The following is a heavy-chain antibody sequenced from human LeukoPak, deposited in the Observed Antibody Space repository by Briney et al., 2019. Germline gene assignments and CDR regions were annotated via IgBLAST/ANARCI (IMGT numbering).Heavy chain of an antibody. V-gene: IGHV4-39*07. D-gene: IGHD2-15*01. CDR2: IFYSGST. Sequence: SETLSLTCTVSGGSISTSNYYWGWIRQPPGKGLEWIGNIFYSGSTYYSPSLKSRVTISLDTSRNQFSLQLSSVTAADTAVYYCARSRLPGPFFDYWGQGTLVTVSS. CDR1: GGSISTSNYY. J-gene: IGHJ4*02. CDR3: ARSRLPGPFFDY.